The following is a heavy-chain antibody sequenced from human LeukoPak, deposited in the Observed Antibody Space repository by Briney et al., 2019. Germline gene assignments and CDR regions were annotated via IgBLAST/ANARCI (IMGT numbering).Heavy chain of an antibody. CDR3: ASDSPSNGLDV. J-gene: IGHJ6*02. V-gene: IGHV3-74*01. CDR2: ISWNSGSI. CDR1: GFTFSSYW. Sequence: GGSLRLSCAASGFTFSSYWMHWVRQAPGKGLEWVSGISWNSGSIGYADSVKGRFTISRDNAKNMLYLQMTSLRADDTATYYCASDSPSNGLDVWGQGTTVTVSS.